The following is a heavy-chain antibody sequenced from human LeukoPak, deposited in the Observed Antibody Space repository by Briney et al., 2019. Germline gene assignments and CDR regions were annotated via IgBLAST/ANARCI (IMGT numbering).Heavy chain of an antibody. CDR1: GGSISSTTSY. V-gene: IGHV4-39*01. J-gene: IGHJ4*01. CDR2: FYYSGST. D-gene: IGHD1-26*01. Sequence: SETLSLTCTVSGGSISSTTSYWGWIRQPPGKGLEWVGSFYYSGSTSFNPSLKSGVTISADMSKNQFSLKLSSVTAADTAVYYCAHQPSGSYSIDYWGQEPWSPSPQ. CDR3: AHQPSGSYSIDY.